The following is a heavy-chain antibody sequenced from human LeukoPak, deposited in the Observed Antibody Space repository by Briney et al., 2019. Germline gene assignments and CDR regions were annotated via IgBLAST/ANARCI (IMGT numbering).Heavy chain of an antibody. V-gene: IGHV5-51*01. Sequence: GESLKIFCKGSGYSFTSYWIGWVRQMPGKGLEWMGIIYPGDSDTRYSPSFQGQVTISADKSISTAYLQWSSLKASDTAMYYCARQALVAATPPDYWGQGTLVTVSS. CDR1: GYSFTSYW. CDR2: IYPGDSDT. J-gene: IGHJ4*02. D-gene: IGHD2-15*01. CDR3: ARQALVAATPPDY.